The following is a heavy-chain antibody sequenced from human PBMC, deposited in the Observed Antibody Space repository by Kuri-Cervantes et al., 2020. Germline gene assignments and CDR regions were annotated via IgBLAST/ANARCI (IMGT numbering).Heavy chain of an antibody. CDR2: ISSIGRSA. D-gene: IGHD5-18*01. Sequence: GGSLRLSCAAPGFTFSDYYMSWIRQVPGKGLEWVSYISSIGRSAYYADSVKGRFTISRDNAKNSLYLQMNSLRAEDTALYYCARNPRYGYAVQLDYWGQGTLVTVSS. CDR3: ARNPRYGYAVQLDY. J-gene: IGHJ4*02. CDR1: GFTFSDYY. V-gene: IGHV3-11*01.